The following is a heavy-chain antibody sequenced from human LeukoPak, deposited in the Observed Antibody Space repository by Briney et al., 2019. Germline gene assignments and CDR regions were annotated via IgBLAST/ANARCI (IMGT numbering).Heavy chain of an antibody. D-gene: IGHD4-11*01. V-gene: IGHV3-23*01. CDR2: ISGSGGST. CDR3: AKDRGVYSNYDRYFDY. CDR1: GFTFSSYA. Sequence: PGGSLRLSCAASGFTFSSYAMSWVRQAPGKGLEWVSAISGSGGSTYYADSVKGRFTISRDNSKNTLYLQMNSLRAEDTAVYYCAKDRGVYSNYDRYFDYWGQGTLVTVSS. J-gene: IGHJ4*02.